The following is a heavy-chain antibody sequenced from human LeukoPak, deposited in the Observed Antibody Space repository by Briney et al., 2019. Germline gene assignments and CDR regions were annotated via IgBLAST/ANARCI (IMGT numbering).Heavy chain of an antibody. CDR2: IKQDGSEK. CDR3: ARVGFSSSHFDY. V-gene: IGHV3-7*05. J-gene: IGHJ4*02. D-gene: IGHD6-13*01. CDR1: GFTFSGYW. Sequence: GGSLRLSCAASGFTFSGYWMSWVRQAPGKGLEWVANIKQDGSEKYYVDSVKGRFTISRDNAQKSLYLQMNSLRAEDTAVYYCARVGFSSSHFDYWGQGALVTVSS.